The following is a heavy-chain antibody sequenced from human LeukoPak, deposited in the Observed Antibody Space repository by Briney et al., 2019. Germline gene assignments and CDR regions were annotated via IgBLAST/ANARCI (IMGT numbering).Heavy chain of an antibody. CDR2: IYHSGST. V-gene: IGHV4-38-2*02. J-gene: IGHJ4*02. Sequence: SETLSLTCTVSGYSISSGYYWGWIRQPPGKGLEWIGSIYHSGSTYYNPSLKSRVTISVDTSKNQFSLKLSSVTAADTAVYYWARTYYDFWSGPGGSYYFDYWGQGTLVTVSS. CDR1: GYSISSGYY. CDR3: ARTYYDFWSGPGGSYYFDY. D-gene: IGHD3-3*01.